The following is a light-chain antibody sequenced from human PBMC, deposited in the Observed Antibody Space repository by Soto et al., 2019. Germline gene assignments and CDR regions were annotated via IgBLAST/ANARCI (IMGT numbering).Light chain of an antibody. CDR3: SSYTSTNTLV. J-gene: IGLJ2*01. CDR2: DVT. Sequence: QSALTQPASASGSPGQSITISRTGTRSDVGGYNFVSWYQQHPGKVPKLLIYDVTHRPSGVSNRFSASKSANTASLTISGLQAEDEADYYCSSYTSTNTLVFGGGTKVTVL. V-gene: IGLV2-14*01. CDR1: RSDVGGYNF.